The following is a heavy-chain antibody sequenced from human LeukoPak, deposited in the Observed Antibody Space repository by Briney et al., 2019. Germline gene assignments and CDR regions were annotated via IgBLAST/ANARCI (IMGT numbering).Heavy chain of an antibody. CDR3: ARLDARVRGYYDGSDAFDI. CDR2: IYPGDSDT. Sequence: GESLKISCKGSGYSFTSYWIGWVRQMPGKGLEWMGIIYPGDSDTRYSPSFQGQVTISADKSISTAYLQWSSLKASDTAMYYCARLDARVRGYYDGSDAFDIWGQGTMVTVSS. D-gene: IGHD3-22*01. CDR1: GYSFTSYW. J-gene: IGHJ3*02. V-gene: IGHV5-51*01.